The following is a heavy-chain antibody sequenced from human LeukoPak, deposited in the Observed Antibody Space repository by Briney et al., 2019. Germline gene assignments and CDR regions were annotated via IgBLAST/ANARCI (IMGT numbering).Heavy chain of an antibody. Sequence: ASVKVSCKASGYTFNDNYYMHWVRLAPGEGLEWIGRNNPNSGDTNYAQKFQGRVTMTRDTSISTVYMELSRLKSDDTAVFYCARGLPGGFDPWGQGTLVTVSS. D-gene: IGHD2-2*01. CDR2: NNPNSGDT. CDR1: GYTFNDNYY. CDR3: ARGLPGGFDP. J-gene: IGHJ5*02. V-gene: IGHV1-2*06.